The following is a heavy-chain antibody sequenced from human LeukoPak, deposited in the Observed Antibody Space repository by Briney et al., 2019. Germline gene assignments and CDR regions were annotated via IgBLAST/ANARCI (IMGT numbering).Heavy chain of an antibody. V-gene: IGHV5-51*01. CDR2: IYPGDSDT. CDR1: GYSFTSYW. D-gene: IGHD5-12*01. Sequence: GESLQISCKGSGYSFTSYWIGWVRQMPGKGLEWMGIIYPGDSDTRYSPSFQGQVTISADKSISTAYLQWSSLKASDTAMYYCARRTIDIVATISAFDIWGQGTMVTVSS. J-gene: IGHJ3*02. CDR3: ARRTIDIVATISAFDI.